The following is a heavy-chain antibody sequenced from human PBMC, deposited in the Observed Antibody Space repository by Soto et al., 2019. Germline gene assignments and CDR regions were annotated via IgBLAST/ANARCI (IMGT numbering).Heavy chain of an antibody. CDR1: GGSISSGGYY. J-gene: IGHJ4*02. Sequence: QVQLQESGPGLVKPSQTLSLTCTVSGGSISSGGYYWSWIRQHPGKGLECIGYIYYSGSTYYNPSLKSRVTISVDTSKNQFSLKLSSVTAADTAVYYCARVGLVVTATYYFDYWGQGTLVTVSS. CDR2: IYYSGST. D-gene: IGHD2-21*02. CDR3: ARVGLVVTATYYFDY. V-gene: IGHV4-31*03.